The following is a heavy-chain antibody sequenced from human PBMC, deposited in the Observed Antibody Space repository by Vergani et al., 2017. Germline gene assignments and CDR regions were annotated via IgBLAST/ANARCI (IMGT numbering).Heavy chain of an antibody. CDR3: ARQRPGSGWSPGDFDD. V-gene: IGHV4-39*01. CDR2: IYYSGLT. Sequence: QLQLQQSGPGLVKPSETLFLTCTVSADSINSGSYYWGWIRQPPGKSLEWIGSIYYSGLTYYNPSLKSRVAISVDTSKNQFSLKVTSVTAADTAVYFCARQRPGSGWSPGDFDDWGQGILVTVSS. D-gene: IGHD6-19*01. CDR1: ADSINSGSYY. J-gene: IGHJ4*02.